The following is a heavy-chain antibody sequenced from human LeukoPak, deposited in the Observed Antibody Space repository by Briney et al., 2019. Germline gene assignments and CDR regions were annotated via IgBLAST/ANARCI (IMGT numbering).Heavy chain of an antibody. CDR3: ASLRSYSDAFDI. CDR1: GYTFTSYW. D-gene: IGHD2-21*01. CDR2: IYPGDSDT. Sequence: GESLKISCQGSGYTFTSYWIAWVRQMPGEGLEWMGIIYPGDSDTRYSPSFQGQATISADKSIGTAFLQWSSLKASDSAVYYCASLRSYSDAFDIWGQGTMVTVSS. J-gene: IGHJ3*02. V-gene: IGHV5-51*01.